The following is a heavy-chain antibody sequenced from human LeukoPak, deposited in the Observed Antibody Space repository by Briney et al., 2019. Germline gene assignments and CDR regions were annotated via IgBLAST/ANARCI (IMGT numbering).Heavy chain of an antibody. V-gene: IGHV4-39*07. D-gene: IGHD6-19*01. CDR3: ARVYSSTHNWFDT. Sequence: PGGSLRLSCAASEFTFSKYGMHWVRQPPGEGLEGIGSIYYSGTTYFNSSLKSRVTISVERPKNHFSLKLSSVTVADTALYYCARVYSSTHNWFDTWGQGIQVTVSS. CDR1: EFTFSKYG. J-gene: IGHJ5*02. CDR2: IYYSGTT.